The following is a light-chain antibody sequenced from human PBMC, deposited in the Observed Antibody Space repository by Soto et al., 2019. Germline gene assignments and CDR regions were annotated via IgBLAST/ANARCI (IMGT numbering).Light chain of an antibody. CDR3: AAWDDSLSGLYV. V-gene: IGLV1-47*01. CDR1: SSNIGSNY. J-gene: IGLJ1*01. CDR2: RNN. Sequence: QSLLTQPPSASGTPGQRVTISCSGSSSNIGSNYVYWYQQLPGTAPKLLIYRNNQRPSGVPDRFFGSKSGTSASLAISGLRSEDEADYYCAAWDDSLSGLYVFGTGTKVTVL.